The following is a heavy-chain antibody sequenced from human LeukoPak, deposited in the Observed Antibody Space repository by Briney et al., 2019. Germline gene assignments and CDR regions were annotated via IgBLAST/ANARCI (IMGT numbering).Heavy chain of an antibody. CDR2: INADNGNT. D-gene: IGHD4-17*01. V-gene: IGHV1-3*01. CDR1: GYTFTSYG. J-gene: IGHJ4*02. Sequence: ASVKVSCKASGYTFTSYGIHWVRQAPGQRLEWMGWINADNGNTKYSQKFQDRATITRDTSASTAYMEVGSLRSEDTAVYYCARATLTTVTLWMAFWGQGTLVTVSS. CDR3: ARATLTTVTLWMAF.